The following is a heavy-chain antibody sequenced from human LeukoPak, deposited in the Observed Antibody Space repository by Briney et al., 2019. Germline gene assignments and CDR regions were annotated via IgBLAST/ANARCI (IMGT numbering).Heavy chain of an antibody. CDR3: AKTFYYGSSGYCNFDY. Sequence: GGTLRLSCAASGFTFSSYGMHWARQAPGKGLEWVAVIWDDGSSKYYGDSVKGRFTISRDNSKNTLYLQMNSLRAEDTAVYYCAKTFYYGSSGYCNFDYWGQGTLVTVSS. CDR2: IWDDGSSK. V-gene: IGHV3-33*06. J-gene: IGHJ4*02. CDR1: GFTFSSYG. D-gene: IGHD3-22*01.